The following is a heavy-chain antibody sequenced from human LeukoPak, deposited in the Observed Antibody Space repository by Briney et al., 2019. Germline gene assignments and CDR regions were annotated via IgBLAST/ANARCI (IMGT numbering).Heavy chain of an antibody. J-gene: IGHJ4*02. D-gene: IGHD6-19*01. V-gene: IGHV4-61*01. CDR2: IYYSGST. CDR1: GGSFSSGSYY. Sequence: XETLSLTCSVSGGSFSSGSYYWSWIRQPPGTGLDWIGYIYYSGSTSYNPSLKSRVTISVDTSKNQFSLKLSSVTAADTAVYYCARATPSRSGLNYWGQGTLVTVSS. CDR3: ARATPSRSGLNY.